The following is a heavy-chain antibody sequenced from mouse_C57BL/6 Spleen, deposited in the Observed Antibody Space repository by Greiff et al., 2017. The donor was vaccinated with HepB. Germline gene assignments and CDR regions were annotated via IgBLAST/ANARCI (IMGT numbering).Heavy chain of an antibody. D-gene: IGHD3-2*02. V-gene: IGHV1-66*01. CDR2: IYPGSGNT. Sequence: VQLKESGPELVKPGASVKISCKASGYSFTSYYIHWVKQRPGQGLEWIGWIYPGSGNTKYNEKFKGKATLTADTSSSTAYMQLSSLTSEDSAVYYCARGETAQPFAYWGQGTLVTVSA. CDR3: ARGETAQPFAY. J-gene: IGHJ3*01. CDR1: GYSFTSYY.